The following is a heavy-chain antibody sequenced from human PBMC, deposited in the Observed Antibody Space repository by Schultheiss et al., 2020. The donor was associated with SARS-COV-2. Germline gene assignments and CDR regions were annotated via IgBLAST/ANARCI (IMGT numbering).Heavy chain of an antibody. CDR3: ARAATGVVLIAPLDY. V-gene: IGHV3-9*01. D-gene: IGHD3-22*01. CDR2: ISESGDST. Sequence: SLKISCAASGFTFDDYAMHWVRQAPGKGLEWVSGISESGDSTYYTNSVKGRFTISRDNAKNSLYLQMNSLRAEDTAVYYCARAATGVVLIAPLDYWGQGILVTVSS. CDR1: GFTFDDYA. J-gene: IGHJ4*02.